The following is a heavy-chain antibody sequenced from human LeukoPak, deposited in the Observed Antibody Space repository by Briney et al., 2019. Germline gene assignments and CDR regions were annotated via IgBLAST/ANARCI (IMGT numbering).Heavy chain of an antibody. D-gene: IGHD6-13*01. CDR1: GGTFSSYA. J-gene: IGHJ6*03. CDR2: IIPIFGTA. Sequence: SVKVSCKASGGTFSSYAISWVRQAPGQRLEWMGGIIPIFGTANYAQKFQGRVTITTDESTSTAYMELSSLRSEDTAVYYCARDSGIAARRYYYYYMDVWGKGTTVTVSS. CDR3: ARDSGIAARRYYYYYMDV. V-gene: IGHV1-69*05.